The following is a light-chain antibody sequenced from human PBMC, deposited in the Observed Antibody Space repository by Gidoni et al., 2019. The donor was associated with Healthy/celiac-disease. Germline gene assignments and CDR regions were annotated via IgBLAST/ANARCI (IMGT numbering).Light chain of an antibody. CDR1: ALPKQY. CDR3: QSADSSGTYVV. V-gene: IGLV3-25*02. CDR2: KDS. J-gene: IGLJ2*01. Sequence: SYALTQPPSVSVSPGQTARITCSGDALPKQYAYWYQPKPGQAPVLVIYKDSERPSGIPERFSGSSSGTTVTLTISGVQAEDEADYYCQSADSSGTYVVFGGGTKLTVL.